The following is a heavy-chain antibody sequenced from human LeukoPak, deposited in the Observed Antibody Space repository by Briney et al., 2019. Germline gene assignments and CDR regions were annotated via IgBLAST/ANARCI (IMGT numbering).Heavy chain of an antibody. V-gene: IGHV4-61*02. CDR2: VYATGST. CDR1: GGSITTDKNY. J-gene: IGHJ2*01. D-gene: IGHD6-13*01. Sequence: SETLSLTCTVSGGSITTDKNYWSWIRQPAGKGLEWIGRVYATGSTKYNPSLEGRVTISVDTSTNQFSLNLCAVTAADTAVYYCATEYGSSWTYWYFDLWGRGTLVTVSS. CDR3: ATEYGSSWTYWYFDL.